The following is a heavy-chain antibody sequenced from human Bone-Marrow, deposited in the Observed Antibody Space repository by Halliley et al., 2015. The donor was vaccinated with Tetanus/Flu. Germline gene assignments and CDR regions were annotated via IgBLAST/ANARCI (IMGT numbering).Heavy chain of an antibody. CDR3: ARGAAAAPDY. Sequence: GLVKPSETLSLTCTVSGGSMSNYYWSWVRQPPGKGLEWIAYIYYSGSTYYNPSLKSRVTISVDTSRDQFSLKLSSVTAADTAVYYCARGAAAAPDYWGQGTLVTVSS. J-gene: IGHJ4*02. D-gene: IGHD6-13*01. CDR2: IYYSGST. CDR1: GGSMSNYY. V-gene: IGHV4-59*01.